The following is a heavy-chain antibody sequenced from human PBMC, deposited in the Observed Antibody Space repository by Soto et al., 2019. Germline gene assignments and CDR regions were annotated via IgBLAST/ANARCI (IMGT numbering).Heavy chain of an antibody. Sequence: EVQLVESGGGLVQPGGSLRLSCAASGFTFSSYWMSWVRQAPGKGLEWVANIKQDGSEKYYVDSVKGRFTISRDNAKNSLYLQMNSLRAEDTAVYYCARDQGDYLPNDAFDIWGQGTMVTVSS. CDR3: ARDQGDYLPNDAFDI. J-gene: IGHJ3*02. D-gene: IGHD4-17*01. V-gene: IGHV3-7*01. CDR1: GFTFSSYW. CDR2: IKQDGSEK.